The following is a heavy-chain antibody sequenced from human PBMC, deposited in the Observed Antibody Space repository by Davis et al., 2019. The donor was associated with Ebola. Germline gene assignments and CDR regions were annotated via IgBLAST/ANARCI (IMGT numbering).Heavy chain of an antibody. CDR1: GDSMSSYY. J-gene: IGHJ5*02. D-gene: IGHD6-19*01. CDR2: ISYSGSI. CDR3: ASWNRSGWYLGWFDP. V-gene: IGHV4-59*01. Sequence: SETLSLTCTVSGDSMSSYYWSWIRQPPGKGLEWIGYISYSGSINYNPSLKSRVTIPVDTSKDQFPLKLSSVTAADTAVDYCASWNRSGWYLGWFDPWGQGTLVTVSS.